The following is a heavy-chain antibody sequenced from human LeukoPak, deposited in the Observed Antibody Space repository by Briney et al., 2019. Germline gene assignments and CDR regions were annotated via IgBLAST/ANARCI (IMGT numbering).Heavy chain of an antibody. CDR2: ISTYNGDT. CDR1: GYTFTSYG. V-gene: IGHV1-18*01. J-gene: IGHJ1*01. D-gene: IGHD6-6*01. Sequence: ASVKVSCKASGYTFTSYGISWVRQAPGQGLEWMGWISTYNGDTNYAQKLQGRVTMTTDTSTNTAYMELRSLRSDDTAVYYCARQEYSSSSSYFQHWGQGTLVTVSS. CDR3: ARQEYSSSSSYFQH.